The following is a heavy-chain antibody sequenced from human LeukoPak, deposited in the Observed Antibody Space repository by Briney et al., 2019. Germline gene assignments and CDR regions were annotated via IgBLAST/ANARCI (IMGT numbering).Heavy chain of an antibody. Sequence: GGSLRLSCAASGFIFTNYFMSWVCQAPGKGLEWVASIKPDGSEKYYVDSVRGRFTISRDNTMNSLYLQMSSLRAEDTAVYYCATDRGWRTSGYYLYYFEYWGQGTLVTYSS. J-gene: IGHJ4*02. CDR1: GFIFTNYF. CDR2: IKPDGSEK. V-gene: IGHV3-7*01. CDR3: ATDRGWRTSGYYLYYFEY. D-gene: IGHD3-3*01.